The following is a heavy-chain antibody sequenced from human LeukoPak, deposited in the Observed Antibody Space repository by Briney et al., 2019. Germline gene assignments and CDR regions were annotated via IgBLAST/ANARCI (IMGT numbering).Heavy chain of an antibody. CDR3: ARDSGETYYDILTGYQY. CDR1: GFTFSSYS. D-gene: IGHD3-9*01. V-gene: IGHV3-21*01. CDR2: ISSSSSYI. Sequence: GGSLRLSCAASGFTFSSYSMNWVRQAPGKGLEWVSSISSSSSYIYYADSVKGRFTISRDNAKNSQYLQMNSLRAEDTAVYYCARDSGETYYDILTGYQYWGQGTLVTVSS. J-gene: IGHJ4*02.